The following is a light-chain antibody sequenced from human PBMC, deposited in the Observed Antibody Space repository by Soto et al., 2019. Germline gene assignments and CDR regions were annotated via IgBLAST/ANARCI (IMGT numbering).Light chain of an antibody. CDR1: SSNIGSNT. CDR2: SNN. Sequence: QSVLTQPPSASGTPGQRVNISCSGSSSNIGSNTVNWYQQLPGTAPKLLIYSNNQRPSGVPDRFSGSKSGTSASLAISGLQSEDEADYYCAAWDDSLNGSVVFGGGTKLTVL. V-gene: IGLV1-44*01. J-gene: IGLJ2*01. CDR3: AAWDDSLNGSVV.